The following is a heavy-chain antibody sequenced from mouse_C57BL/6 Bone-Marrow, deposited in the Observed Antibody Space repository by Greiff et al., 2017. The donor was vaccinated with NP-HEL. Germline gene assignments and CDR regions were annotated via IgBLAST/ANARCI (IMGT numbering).Heavy chain of an antibody. J-gene: IGHJ4*01. CDR3: ARRITTVGYAMDY. V-gene: IGHV5-12*01. CDR2: ISNGGGST. Sequence: EVNLVESGGGLVQPGGSLKLSCAASGFTFSDYYMYWVRQTPEKRLEWVAYISNGGGSTYYPDTVKGRFTISRDNAKNTLYLPMSRLKSEDTAMYYCARRITTVGYAMDYWGQGTSVTVSS. CDR1: GFTFSDYY. D-gene: IGHD1-1*01.